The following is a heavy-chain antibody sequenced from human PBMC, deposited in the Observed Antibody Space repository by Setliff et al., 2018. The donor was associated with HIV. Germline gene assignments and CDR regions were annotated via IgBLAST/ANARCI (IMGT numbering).Heavy chain of an antibody. J-gene: IGHJ5*02. D-gene: IGHD1-1*01. CDR2: ISGYTGIT. CDR3: ARDAGTGGPGRWVDP. CDR1: GYIFSRYG. V-gene: IGHV1-18*01. Sequence: ASVKVSCKISGYIFSRYGVTWVRQAPGQGLEWMGYISGYTGITHYAQNFQGRVTMTTDPSKYTAYMELRSLKYDDTGVYYCARDAGTGGPGRWVDPWGQGTLVTVSS.